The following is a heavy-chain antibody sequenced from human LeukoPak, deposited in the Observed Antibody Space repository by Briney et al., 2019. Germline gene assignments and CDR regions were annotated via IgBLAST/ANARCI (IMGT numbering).Heavy chain of an antibody. V-gene: IGHV1-18*01. J-gene: IGHJ4*02. Sequence: ASVKVSCKASGYAFTSYGISWVRQAPGQGLEWMGWISAYNGNTNYAQKLQGRVTMTTDTSTSTAYMELRSLRSDDTAVYYCAIWAVYSSSRAFDYWGQGTLVTVSS. CDR1: GYAFTSYG. CDR3: AIWAVYSSSRAFDY. D-gene: IGHD6-13*01. CDR2: ISAYNGNT.